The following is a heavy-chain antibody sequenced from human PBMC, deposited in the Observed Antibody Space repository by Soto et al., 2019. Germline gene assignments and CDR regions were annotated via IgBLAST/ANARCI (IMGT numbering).Heavy chain of an antibody. CDR1: GFTFSSYG. J-gene: IGHJ6*02. CDR2: IWYDGSNK. CDR3: ARDQTDSSGYYYYYYYGMDV. D-gene: IGHD3-22*01. V-gene: IGHV3-33*01. Sequence: GGSLRLSCAASGFTFSSYGMHWVRQAPGKGLEWVAVIWYDGSNKYYADSVKGRFTISRDNSKNTLYLQMNSLRAEDTAVYYCARDQTDSSGYYYYYYYGMDVWGQGTTVTVSS.